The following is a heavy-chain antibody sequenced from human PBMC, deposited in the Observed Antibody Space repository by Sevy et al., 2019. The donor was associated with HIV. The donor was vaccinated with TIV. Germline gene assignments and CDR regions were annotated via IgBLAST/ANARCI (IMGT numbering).Heavy chain of an antibody. V-gene: IGHV1-8*03. CDR3: ARGRTGQGVMGNWFDP. D-gene: IGHD3-16*01. CDR1: GYTFTSSD. CDR2: MNPKSGNT. Sequence: ASVKVSCKTSGYTFTSSDIFWVRQATGQGLEWMGWMNPKSGNTGYAKKFQGRVTITGNSSISTAYMELTSLRSDDTAVYYCARGRTGQGVMGNWFDPWGQGTLVTVSS. J-gene: IGHJ5*02.